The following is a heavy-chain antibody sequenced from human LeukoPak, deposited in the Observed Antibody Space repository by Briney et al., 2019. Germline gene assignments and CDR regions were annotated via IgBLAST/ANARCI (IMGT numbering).Heavy chain of an antibody. CDR2: IDSDGSDT. V-gene: IGHV3-74*01. Sequence: GGSLRLSCTASGFTLSRHWMHWVRQEPGKGLVWVSRIDSDGSDTNYADSVKGRFTISRDNAKNTLYLQMNSLRAEDSAVYYCARGLSGEYSYGYSDYWGQGNVVTVSP. CDR3: ARGLSGEYSYGYSDY. CDR1: GFTLSRHW. J-gene: IGHJ4*02. D-gene: IGHD5-18*01.